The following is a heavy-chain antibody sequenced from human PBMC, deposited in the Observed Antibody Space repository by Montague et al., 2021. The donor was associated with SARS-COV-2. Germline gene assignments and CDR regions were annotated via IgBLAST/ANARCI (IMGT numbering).Heavy chain of an antibody. Sequence: SETLSLTCAVYGRPFSGYYWNWVRQSPGKGLEWIGEMNHRGGANYNPSLGSRVTMSGDTSKNQFFLKLNSVTAADAAVYYCARGQIVSTIRIARGWSGWFDVWGKGTTVTVSS. J-gene: IGHJ6*04. V-gene: IGHV4-34*01. CDR3: ARGQIVSTIRIARGWSGWFDV. D-gene: IGHD6-19*01. CDR2: MNHRGGA. CDR1: GRPFSGYY.